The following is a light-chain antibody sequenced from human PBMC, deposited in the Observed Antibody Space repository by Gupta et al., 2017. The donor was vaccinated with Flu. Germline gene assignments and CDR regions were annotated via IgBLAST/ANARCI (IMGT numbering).Light chain of an antibody. Sequence: SLSPGERATLSGRARQSVSSSYLAWYQQKPGQAPRLLIYGASSRATGIPDRFSGSGSGTDFTLTISRLEPEDFAVYYCQQYGSSPATFGQGTKVEIK. CDR2: GAS. CDR3: QQYGSSPAT. CDR1: QSVSSSY. J-gene: IGKJ1*01. V-gene: IGKV3-20*01.